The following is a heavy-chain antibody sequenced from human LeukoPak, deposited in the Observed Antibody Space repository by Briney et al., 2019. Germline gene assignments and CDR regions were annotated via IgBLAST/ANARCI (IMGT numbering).Heavy chain of an antibody. CDR1: GYTFTSYG. J-gene: IGHJ4*02. D-gene: IGHD3-22*01. V-gene: IGHV1-18*01. Sequence: ASVKVSCKASGYTFTSYGISWVRQAPGQGLEWMGWISAYNGNTNYAQKLQGRVTMTTDTSTSTAYMELRSLRSDDTAVYYCAKSKTYYYDSSGYYLTYYFDYWGQGTLVTVSS. CDR2: ISAYNGNT. CDR3: AKSKTYYYDSSGYYLTYYFDY.